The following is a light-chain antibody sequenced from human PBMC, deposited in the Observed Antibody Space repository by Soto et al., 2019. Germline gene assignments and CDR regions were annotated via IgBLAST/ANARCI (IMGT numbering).Light chain of an antibody. CDR1: QSVTNSF. CDR3: QQYVSSPWA. J-gene: IGKJ1*01. V-gene: IGKV3-20*01. CDR2: GVS. Sequence: EIVLAQSPGTLSLSPGERATLSCRASQSVTNSFLAWYQQKPGQAPRLLIYGVSRRATGIPDRFTGSGSGTDFTLTISRLEPEDFAVYYCQQYVSSPWAFGQGTKVEI.